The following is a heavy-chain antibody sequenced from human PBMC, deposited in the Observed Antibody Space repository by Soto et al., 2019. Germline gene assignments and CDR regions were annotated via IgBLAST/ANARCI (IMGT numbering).Heavy chain of an antibody. Sequence: SETLSLTCAVSGGSISSSNWWSWVRQPPGKGLEWIGGIYYSGSTNYNPSLKSRVTISVDTSKNQFSLKLSSVTAADTAVYYCSRGLISGSHYSGGWYYFDSWGQGTQVTVSS. CDR1: GGSISSSNW. CDR2: IYYSGST. D-gene: IGHD1-26*01. V-gene: IGHV4-4*02. CDR3: SRGLISGSHYSGGWYYFDS. J-gene: IGHJ4*02.